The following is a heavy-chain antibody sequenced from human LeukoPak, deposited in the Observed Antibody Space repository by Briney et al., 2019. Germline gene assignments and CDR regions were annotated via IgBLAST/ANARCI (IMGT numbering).Heavy chain of an antibody. D-gene: IGHD6-13*01. CDR2: IYYSGST. V-gene: IGHV4-59*01. CDR3: ARGQGSIAAAGTLDH. Sequence: SQTLSLTCTVSGGSISSYYWSWIRQPPGKGLEWIGYIYYSGSTNYNPSLKSRVTISVDTSKNQFSLKLSSVTAADTAVYYCARGQGSIAAAGTLDHWGQGTLVTVSS. CDR1: GGSISSYY. J-gene: IGHJ4*02.